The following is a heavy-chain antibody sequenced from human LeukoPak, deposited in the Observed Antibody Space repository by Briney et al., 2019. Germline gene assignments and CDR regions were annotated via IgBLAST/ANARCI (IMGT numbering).Heavy chain of an antibody. V-gene: IGHV4-61*02. CDR3: ARGIRGVMGNWFDP. D-gene: IGHD3-10*01. CDR1: GGSISSGSYY. J-gene: IGHJ5*02. CDR2: MYTSGST. Sequence: SETLSLTCTVSGGSISSGSYYWSWIRQPAGKGLEWIGRMYTSGSTNYNPSLESRVTISVDTSKNQFSLKLSSVTAADTAVYYCARGIRGVMGNWFDPWGQGTLVTVSS.